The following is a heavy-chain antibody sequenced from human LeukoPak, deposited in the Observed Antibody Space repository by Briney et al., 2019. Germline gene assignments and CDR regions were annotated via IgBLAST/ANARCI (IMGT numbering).Heavy chain of an antibody. D-gene: IGHD3-10*01. CDR3: TTDLDYGSENYYYYGMDV. V-gene: IGHV3-74*01. J-gene: IGHJ6*04. CDR1: RVTFSNYW. CDR2: INRVGSST. Sequence: GGSLRLSCAASRVTFSNYWMHWVRQAPGKGLVWVSRINRVGSSTSYADSVRGRFAISRDNARNTLYLQMNSLKTEDTAVYYCTTDLDYGSENYYYYGMDVWGKGTTVTVSS.